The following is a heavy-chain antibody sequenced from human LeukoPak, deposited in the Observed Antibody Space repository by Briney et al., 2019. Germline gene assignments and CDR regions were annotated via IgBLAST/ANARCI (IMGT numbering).Heavy chain of an antibody. CDR1: GFTFSSYW. CDR3: AKPLEGDRSGYRMADY. CDR2: MKEDGSEK. Sequence: GGSLRLSCAASGFTFSSYWMSWVRQAPGKGLEWVANMKEDGSEKYYVESVKGRFTVSRDNAKNSLFLQMNSLRAEDTAVYHCAKPLEGDRSGYRMADYWGQGTLVTVSS. J-gene: IGHJ4*02. V-gene: IGHV3-7*01. D-gene: IGHD3-22*01.